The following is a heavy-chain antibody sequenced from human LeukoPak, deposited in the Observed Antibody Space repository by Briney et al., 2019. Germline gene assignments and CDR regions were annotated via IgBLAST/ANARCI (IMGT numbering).Heavy chain of an antibody. D-gene: IGHD3-16*02. CDR2: ISAYNGKT. J-gene: IGHJ6*02. Sequence: GASVKVSCKASGYTFTSYGISWVRPAPGQGLEWMGWISAYNGKTNYAQKLQGRVTMTTDTSTSTAYMELRSLRSDDTAVYYCARKISDYVWGSYRYTNHYGMDVWGQGTTVTVSS. CDR3: ARKISDYVWGSYRYTNHYGMDV. V-gene: IGHV1-18*01. CDR1: GYTFTSYG.